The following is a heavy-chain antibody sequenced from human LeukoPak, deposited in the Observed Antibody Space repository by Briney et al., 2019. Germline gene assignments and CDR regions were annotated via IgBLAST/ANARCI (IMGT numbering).Heavy chain of an antibody. V-gene: IGHV1-24*01. D-gene: IGHD3-22*01. CDR1: GYTLTELS. CDR3: ATGYDSSGYLPLGY. CDR2: FDPEDGET. J-gene: IGHJ4*02. Sequence: ASVKVSCKVSGYTLTELSMHWVRQAPGKGLEWMGGFDPEDGETIYAQKFQGRATMTEDTSTDTAYMELSSLRSEDTAVYYCATGYDSSGYLPLGYWGQGTLVTVSS.